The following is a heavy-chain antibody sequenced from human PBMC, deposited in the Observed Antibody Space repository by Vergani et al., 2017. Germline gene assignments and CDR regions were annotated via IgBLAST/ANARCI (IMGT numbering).Heavy chain of an antibody. V-gene: IGHV1-18*01. Sequence: QVQLVQSGAEVKKPGASVKVSCKASGYTFTSYGISWVRQAPGQGLEWMGWISTYNGITNYAQNLQGRVTMTTDTSTSTAYMALRSLGSDDTAVYYCARSHRPFYDSSGYYRVFDYWGQGTLVTVSS. CDR1: GYTFTSYG. CDR3: ARSHRPFYDSSGYYRVFDY. D-gene: IGHD3-22*01. J-gene: IGHJ4*02. CDR2: ISTYNGIT.